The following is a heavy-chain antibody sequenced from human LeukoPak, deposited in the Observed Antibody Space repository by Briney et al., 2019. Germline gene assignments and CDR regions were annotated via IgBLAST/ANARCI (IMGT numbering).Heavy chain of an antibody. CDR1: GGSFSGYY. V-gene: IGHV4-34*01. CDR3: ARTFRESYYDFWSGYSTLDY. CDR2: INHSGST. J-gene: IGHJ4*02. D-gene: IGHD3-3*01. Sequence: PSETLSLTCAVYGGSFSGYYWSWIRQPPGKGLEWIGEINHSGSTSYNPSLKGRVTISVDTSKNQFSLKLSSVTAADTAVYYCARTFRESYYDFWSGYSTLDYWGQGTLVTVSS.